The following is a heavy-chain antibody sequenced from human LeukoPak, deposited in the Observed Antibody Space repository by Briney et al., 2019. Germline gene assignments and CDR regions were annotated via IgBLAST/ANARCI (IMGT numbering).Heavy chain of an antibody. CDR3: ARDGSGYSYGYFDY. J-gene: IGHJ4*02. CDR1: GGSISSSSYY. Sequence: SETLSLTCTVSGGSISSSSYYWGWIRQPPGKGLEWIGSIYYSGSTYYNPSLKSRVTISVDTSKNQFSLKLSSVTAADTAVYYCARDGSGYSYGYFDYWGQGTLVTVSS. D-gene: IGHD5-18*01. V-gene: IGHV4-39*07. CDR2: IYYSGST.